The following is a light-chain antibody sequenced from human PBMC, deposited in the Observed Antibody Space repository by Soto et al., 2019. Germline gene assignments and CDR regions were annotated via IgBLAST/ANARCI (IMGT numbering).Light chain of an antibody. CDR3: CSYASNFAI. V-gene: IGLV2-11*01. Sequence: QSALTQPRSVSGFPGQSVTISCAGISNDVGVYTFVSWYQHHPDKAPKLIIYDAFHRPSGVPDRFSGSRSGNTASLTVSGVQAEDEADYYCCSYASNFAIFGGGTKLTVL. CDR1: SNDVGVYTF. J-gene: IGLJ2*01. CDR2: DAF.